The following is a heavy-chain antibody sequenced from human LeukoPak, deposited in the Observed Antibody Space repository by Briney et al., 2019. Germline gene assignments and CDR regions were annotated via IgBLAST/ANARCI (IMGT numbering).Heavy chain of an antibody. CDR2: IYYSGST. D-gene: IGHD3-10*01. Sequence: PSETLSLTCTVSGGSISSYYWSWIRQPPGKGLEWIGYIYYSGSTNYNPSLKSRVTISVDPSKNQFSLKLSSVPAADTAVYYCAREITMVRGVRAFDYWGQGTLVTVSS. V-gene: IGHV4-59*01. CDR1: GGSISSYY. J-gene: IGHJ4*02. CDR3: AREITMVRGVRAFDY.